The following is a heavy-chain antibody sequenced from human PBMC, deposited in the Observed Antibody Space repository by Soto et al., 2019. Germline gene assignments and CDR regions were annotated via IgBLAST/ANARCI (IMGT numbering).Heavy chain of an antibody. V-gene: IGHV3-23*01. CDR1: GFTFSSYA. D-gene: IGHD6-19*01. J-gene: IGHJ4*02. CDR2: ISGSGGST. CDR3: AKGSSSGWAPGLRYFDC. Sequence: PGGSLRLSCAASGFTFSSYAMSWVRQAPGKGLEWVSAISGSGGSTYYADSVKGRFTISRDNSKNTLYLQMNSLRAEDTAVYYCAKGSSSGWAPGLRYFDCWGQGTLVTVSS.